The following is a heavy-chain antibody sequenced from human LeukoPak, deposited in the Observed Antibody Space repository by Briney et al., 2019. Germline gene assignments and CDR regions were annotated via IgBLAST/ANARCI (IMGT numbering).Heavy chain of an antibody. CDR1: GGSFSGYY. Sequence: SETLSLTCAVYGGSFSGYYWSWIRQPPGKGLEWIGEINHSGSTNYNPSLKSRVTISVDTSKNQFSLKLGSVTAADTAVYYCARDYYDSSGYRFDYWGQGTLVTVSS. J-gene: IGHJ4*02. V-gene: IGHV4-34*01. CDR3: ARDYYDSSGYRFDY. CDR2: INHSGST. D-gene: IGHD3-22*01.